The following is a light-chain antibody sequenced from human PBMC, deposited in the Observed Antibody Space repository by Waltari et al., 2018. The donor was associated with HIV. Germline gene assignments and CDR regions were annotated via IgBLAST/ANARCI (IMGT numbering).Light chain of an antibody. CDR1: QDISNF. CDR3: QQYDKLPSLT. CDR2: EAS. J-gene: IGKJ4*01. Sequence: DIQMTQSPSSLSASVGDRVTITCQASQDISNFLNWYQQKPGKPPKLLTYEASNLETGVPSRFSGSGSETDFTFTISSLQPEDIATYYCQQYDKLPSLTFGGGTKVEIK. V-gene: IGKV1-33*01.